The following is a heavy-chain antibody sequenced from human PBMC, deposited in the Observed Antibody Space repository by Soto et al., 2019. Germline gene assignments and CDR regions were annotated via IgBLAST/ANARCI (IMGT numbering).Heavy chain of an antibody. Sequence: ASVKVSCKASGYTFTSYAMHWVRQAPGQRLEWMGWINAGNGNTKYSQKFQGRVTITRDTSASTAYMELSSLRSEDTAVYYCARDRGARFGELSKHPNNYFDYWGQGTLVTVSS. CDR3: ARDRGARFGELSKHPNNYFDY. CDR2: INAGNGNT. V-gene: IGHV1-3*01. J-gene: IGHJ4*02. CDR1: GYTFTSYA. D-gene: IGHD3-10*01.